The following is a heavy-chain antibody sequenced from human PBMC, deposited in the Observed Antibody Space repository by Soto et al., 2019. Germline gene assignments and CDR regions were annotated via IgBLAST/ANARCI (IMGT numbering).Heavy chain of an antibody. CDR3: AASIFYYGMDV. Sequence: PGESLKISCKGSGYTFTNDWIGLVLQMPGKGPEWMGIIYPGDSDTKYNPSFQGQVTISADKSITTTYLQWSSLKASDTAIYYCAASIFYYGMDVWGQGTTVTVS. V-gene: IGHV5-51*01. CDR2: IYPGDSDT. J-gene: IGHJ6*02. CDR1: GYTFTNDW.